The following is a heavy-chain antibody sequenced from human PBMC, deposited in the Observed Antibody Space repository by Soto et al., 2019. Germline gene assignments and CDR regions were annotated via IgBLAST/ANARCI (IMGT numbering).Heavy chain of an antibody. CDR3: AKDEEAARPAYYYYYGMDV. J-gene: IGHJ6*02. CDR2: TSGSGGST. V-gene: IGHV3-23*01. D-gene: IGHD6-6*01. CDR1: GFTFSSYA. Sequence: GSLRLSCAASGFTFSSYAMSWVRQAPGKGLEWVSATSGSGGSTYYADSVKGRFTISRDNSKNTLYLQMNSLRAEDTAVYYCAKDEEAARPAYYYYYGMDVWGQGTTVTVSS.